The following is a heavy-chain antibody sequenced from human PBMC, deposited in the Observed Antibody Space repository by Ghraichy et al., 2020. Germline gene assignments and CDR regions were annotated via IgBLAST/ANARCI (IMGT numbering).Heavy chain of an antibody. J-gene: IGHJ6*02. CDR1: GFNLSSFG. D-gene: IGHD6-19*01. V-gene: IGHV3-33*01. CDR3: ARAAYSSGWYSPYYYGMDV. CDR2: LYYDGSNE. Sequence: GGSLRLSCAASGFNLSSFGLHWVRQSPGKGLEWLAHLYYDGSNEFYGDSVKGRVTISRDNSRNTLYLQIHSLRVEDTAVYYCARAAYSSGWYSPYYYGMDVWGQGTTVIVSS.